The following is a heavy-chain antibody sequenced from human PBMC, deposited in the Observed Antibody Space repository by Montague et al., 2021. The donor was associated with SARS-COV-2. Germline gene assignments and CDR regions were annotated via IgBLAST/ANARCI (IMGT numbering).Heavy chain of an antibody. V-gene: IGHV4-39*01. CDR1: GDFISSSSYN. J-gene: IGHJ4*02. D-gene: IGHD1-1*01. CDR2: VHYSGRP. Sequence: SETLSLTCTVSGDFISSSSYNWGWIRQPPGKGLEWIGSVHYSGRPYYNPSLKSRVTIYVDTSENQLSLKLSSVTAADTAVYYCTRHVHMTWPEPSPGFDXWGQGTLVTVSS. CDR3: TRHVHMTWPEPSPGFDX.